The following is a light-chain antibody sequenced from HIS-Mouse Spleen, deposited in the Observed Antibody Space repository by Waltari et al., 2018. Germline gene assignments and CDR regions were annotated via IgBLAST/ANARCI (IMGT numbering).Light chain of an antibody. CDR3: QQYNSWPIT. V-gene: IGKV3-15*01. CDR1: QSVSSN. Sequence: EIVMTQSPATLSVSPGERATLSCRASQSVSSNLAWYPQKPGQAPRLLIYGASTRATGIPARFSGSGSGTEFTLTISSLQSEDFAVYYCQQYNSWPITFGQGTRLEIK. J-gene: IGKJ5*01. CDR2: GAS.